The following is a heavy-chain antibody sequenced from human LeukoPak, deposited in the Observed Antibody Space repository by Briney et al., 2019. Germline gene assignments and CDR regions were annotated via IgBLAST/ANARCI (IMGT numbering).Heavy chain of an antibody. V-gene: IGHV3-33*01. Sequence: GGSLRLSCAASGFIFSAYGMHWVRQALGKGLEWLAVIWYDGSSKYYSDSVKGRFTISRDNSKNTLYMQMNNLRVEDTAVYFCARDNRYTGNYLDAFDIWGQGTLVTVSS. CDR3: ARDNRYTGNYLDAFDI. D-gene: IGHD3-16*02. CDR1: GFIFSAYG. CDR2: IWYDGSSK. J-gene: IGHJ3*02.